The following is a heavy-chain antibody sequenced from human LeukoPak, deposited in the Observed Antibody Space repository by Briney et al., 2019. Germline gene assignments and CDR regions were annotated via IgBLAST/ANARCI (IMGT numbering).Heavy chain of an antibody. CDR3: AKVTGDYYDTSGAFDY. D-gene: IGHD3-22*01. V-gene: IGHV3-33*06. Sequence: GGSLRLSCAASGFIFSSYGMHWVRQAPGKGLEWVARIWHDGSNDDYADSVKGRFTISRDDSKNTLYLQMNSLRAEDTAIYYCAKVTGDYYDTSGAFDYWGQGTLVTVSS. CDR2: IWHDGSND. J-gene: IGHJ4*02. CDR1: GFIFSSYG.